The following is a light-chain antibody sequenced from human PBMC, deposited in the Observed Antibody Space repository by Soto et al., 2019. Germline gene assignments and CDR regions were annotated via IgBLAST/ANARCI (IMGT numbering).Light chain of an antibody. Sequence: SISPWLAWYQQRPGKAPKLLIYKASNLESGVPSRFSGSGSGTEFILTINSLQPDDSATYYCQHYNSYSWTFGQGTKVDIK. V-gene: IGKV1-5*03. J-gene: IGKJ1*01. CDR3: QHYNSYSWT. CDR1: SISPW. CDR2: KAS.